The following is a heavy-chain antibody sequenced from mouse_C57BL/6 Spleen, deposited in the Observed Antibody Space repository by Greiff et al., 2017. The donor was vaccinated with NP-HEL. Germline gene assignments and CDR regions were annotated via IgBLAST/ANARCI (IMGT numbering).Heavy chain of an antibody. V-gene: IGHV5-6*02. Sequence: EVKLVESGGDLVKPGGSLKLSCAASGFTFSSYGMSWVRQTPDKRLEWVATISSGGSYTYYPDSVKGRFTISRDNAKNTLYLQMSSLKSEDTAMYYCARRDSNYSPFDYWGQSTTLTVSS. CDR1: GFTFSSYG. CDR3: ARRDSNYSPFDY. CDR2: ISSGGSYT. D-gene: IGHD2-5*01. J-gene: IGHJ2*01.